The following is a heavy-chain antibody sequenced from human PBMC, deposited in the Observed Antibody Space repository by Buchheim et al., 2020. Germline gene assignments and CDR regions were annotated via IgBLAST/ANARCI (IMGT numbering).Heavy chain of an antibody. J-gene: IGHJ4*02. CDR2: IWNDGSNE. Sequence: QVQLVESGGGVVQPGRSLRLSCAASGFTFSNFGMHWVRQAPGKGLEWVAVIWNDGSNEYYPDSVKGRFTISRDNSKNTLYLQMNSLRAEDTAVYYCARGGEGRQQTSLDFWGQGTL. CDR1: GFTFSNFG. CDR3: ARGGEGRQQTSLDF. V-gene: IGHV3-33*01. D-gene: IGHD6-13*01.